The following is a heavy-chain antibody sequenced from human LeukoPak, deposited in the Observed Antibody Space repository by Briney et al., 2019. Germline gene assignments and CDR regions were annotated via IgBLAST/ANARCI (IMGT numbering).Heavy chain of an antibody. CDR1: GFTFSSYS. J-gene: IGHJ4*02. D-gene: IGHD5-12*01. V-gene: IGHV3-21*01. CDR2: ISSSSSYI. Sequence: GGSLRLSCAASGFTFSSYSMNWVRQAPGMGLEWVSSISSSSSYIYYADSVKGRFTISRDNAKNSLYLQMHSLRAEDTAVYYCARTREYSGYELGYWGQGNLVTVSS. CDR3: ARTREYSGYELGY.